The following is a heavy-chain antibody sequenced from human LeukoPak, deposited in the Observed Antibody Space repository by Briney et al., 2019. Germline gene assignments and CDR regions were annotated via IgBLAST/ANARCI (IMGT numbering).Heavy chain of an antibody. Sequence: PGGSLRLSCAASGFTFSSYWIHWVRQAPGKGLVWVSRINTDGGSTSYADSVKGRFTVSRDNAKNTLYLQMNSLRAEDTAVYYCAKSRAALVVRGVGPHSWGQGTLVTVSS. J-gene: IGHJ4*02. V-gene: IGHV3-74*01. CDR2: INTDGGST. D-gene: IGHD3-10*01. CDR1: GFTFSSYW. CDR3: AKSRAALVVRGVGPHS.